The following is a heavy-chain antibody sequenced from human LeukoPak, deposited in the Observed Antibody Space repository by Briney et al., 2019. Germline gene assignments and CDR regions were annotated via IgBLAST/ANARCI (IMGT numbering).Heavy chain of an antibody. CDR3: ARDQYDTWSRRGNFDS. V-gene: IGHV3-7*03. CDR1: GFTFGKYW. D-gene: IGHD3-3*01. CDR2: IKLDGSEK. Sequence: PGGSLRLSCVASGFTFGKYWMCWVRQAPGRGLEWLANIKLDGSEKNYVDSVKGRFTISRDNTKNSLYLQMNSLRVEDTAVFYCARDQYDTWSRRGNFDSWGQGTLVIVSS. J-gene: IGHJ4*02.